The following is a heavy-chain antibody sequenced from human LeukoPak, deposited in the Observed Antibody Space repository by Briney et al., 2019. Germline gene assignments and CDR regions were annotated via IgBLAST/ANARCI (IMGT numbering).Heavy chain of an antibody. Sequence: PSQTLSLTCTVSGGSISSGSYYGRWIRQPAGKGLEWIGRIYTSGSTNYNPSLKSRVTISVDTSKNQFSLKLSSVTAADTAVYYCARETTEYYDFWSGYSYFDYWGQGTLVTVSS. CDR2: IYTSGST. CDR3: ARETTEYYDFWSGYSYFDY. V-gene: IGHV4-61*02. CDR1: GGSISSGSYY. D-gene: IGHD3-3*01. J-gene: IGHJ4*02.